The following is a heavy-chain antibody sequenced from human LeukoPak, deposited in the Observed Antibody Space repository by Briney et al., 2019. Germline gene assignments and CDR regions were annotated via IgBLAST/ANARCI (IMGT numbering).Heavy chain of an antibody. CDR2: ISSSGSTI. J-gene: IGHJ5*02. D-gene: IGHD4-17*01. Sequence: GGSLRLSCAASGFTFSDYYMSWIRQAPGKGLEWVSYISSSGSTIYYADSVKGRFTISRDNAKNSLYLQMNSLRAEDTAVYYCARWPYGGNSSNWFDPWGQGTLVTVSS. V-gene: IGHV3-11*01. CDR1: GFTFSDYY. CDR3: ARWPYGGNSSNWFDP.